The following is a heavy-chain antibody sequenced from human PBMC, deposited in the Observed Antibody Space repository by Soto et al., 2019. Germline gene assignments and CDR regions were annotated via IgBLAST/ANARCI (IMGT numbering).Heavy chain of an antibody. CDR3: ARQDDFWSCSGWFDP. J-gene: IGHJ5*02. CDR2: IFYNGFT. D-gene: IGHD3-3*01. Sequence: QLQLQESGPGLVKPSETLSLTCTVSGGSINNDNYYWGWIRQPPGKGLEWIGIIFYNGFTYYSPSLKSRVTISVDTSKNQFSLKLTSVTAADTAVYYCARQDDFWSCSGWFDPWGQGTRVTVSS. V-gene: IGHV4-39*01. CDR1: GGSINNDNYY.